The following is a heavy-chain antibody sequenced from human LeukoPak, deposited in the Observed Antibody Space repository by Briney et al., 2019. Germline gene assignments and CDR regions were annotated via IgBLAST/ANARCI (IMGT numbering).Heavy chain of an antibody. Sequence: ASVKVSCKASGYTFASYGISWVRQAPGQGLEWMGWISAHNGEKKYAQKFQGRVTITADKSTSTAYMELSSLRSEDTAVYYCVLCSGGSCYSGGFDYWGQGTLVTVSS. J-gene: IGHJ4*02. D-gene: IGHD2-15*01. V-gene: IGHV1-18*01. CDR1: GYTFASYG. CDR2: ISAHNGEK. CDR3: VLCSGGSCYSGGFDY.